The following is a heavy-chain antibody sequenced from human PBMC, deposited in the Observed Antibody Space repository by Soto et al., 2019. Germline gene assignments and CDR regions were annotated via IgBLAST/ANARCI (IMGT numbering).Heavy chain of an antibody. CDR2: ISGGGGT. Sequence: EVQLLESGGTLVQPGGSLRLSCAASGFTFNSYVMSWVRQAPGKGLEWVSSISGGGGTYYPDSVKGRFTISRDNSRNTVYLQMNNLRAADTAIYYCAKVLRDGLRIFDFWGQGTLVTVSS. V-gene: IGHV3-23*01. J-gene: IGHJ4*02. CDR3: AKVLRDGLRIFDF. D-gene: IGHD4-17*01. CDR1: GFTFNSYV.